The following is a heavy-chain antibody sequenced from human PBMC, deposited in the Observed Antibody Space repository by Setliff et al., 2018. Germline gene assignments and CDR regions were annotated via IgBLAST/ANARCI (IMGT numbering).Heavy chain of an antibody. CDR2: VSPIDDGKP. J-gene: IGHJ3*02. CDR3: ARGRDGYNANAYEI. D-gene: IGHD5-12*01. CDR1: GYSFTSYD. V-gene: IGHV1-8*01. Sequence: EASVKVSCKASGYSFTSYDINWVRLAAGQGLEWMGWVSPIDDGKPGYAQKFQGRVTFTADESTKTAYMDLRSLRSEDTAIYYCARGRDGYNANAYEIWGQGTMVTVSS.